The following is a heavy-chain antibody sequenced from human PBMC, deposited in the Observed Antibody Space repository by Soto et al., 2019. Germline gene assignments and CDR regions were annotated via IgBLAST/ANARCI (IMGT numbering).Heavy chain of an antibody. Sequence: QVQLVQSGAEVKKPGASVKVSCKASGYSFTSTGICWVRQAPGQGPEWMGWTSTFNGEAKYAQKLQGRVTMTTDTSTTTAYMELRSLTSDDTAVYYCARDLHGSGSYFTDYWGQGTLVTVAS. CDR1: GYSFTSTG. D-gene: IGHD3-10*01. CDR3: ARDLHGSGSYFTDY. V-gene: IGHV1-18*01. CDR2: TSTFNGEA. J-gene: IGHJ4*02.